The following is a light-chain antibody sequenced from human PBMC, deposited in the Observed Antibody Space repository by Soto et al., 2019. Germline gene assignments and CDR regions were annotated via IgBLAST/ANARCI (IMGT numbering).Light chain of an antibody. CDR1: SSDVGGHDY. Sequence: ALTQPASVSGSPGQSITISCNGTSSDVGGHDYVSWYQQHPGKAPKLTIFEVSNRPSGVSNRFSGSKSGNTASLTISGLQAEDEADYYCSSYTDSNSFYVFGSGTKLTVL. CDR3: SSYTDSNSFYV. CDR2: EVS. J-gene: IGLJ1*01. V-gene: IGLV2-14*01.